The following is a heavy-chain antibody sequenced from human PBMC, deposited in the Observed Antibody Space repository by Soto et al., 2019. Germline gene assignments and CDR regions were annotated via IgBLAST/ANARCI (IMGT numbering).Heavy chain of an antibody. J-gene: IGHJ5*02. V-gene: IGHV4-4*07. Sequence: TLSLTCAVYGGSISSYYWSWIRQPAGKGLEWIGRIYTSGSTNYNPSLKSRVTMSVDTSKNQFSLKLSSVTAADTAVYYCAREIDYYDSSGCWFDPWGQGTLVTVSS. CDR1: GGSISSYY. CDR3: AREIDYYDSSGCWFDP. D-gene: IGHD3-22*01. CDR2: IYTSGST.